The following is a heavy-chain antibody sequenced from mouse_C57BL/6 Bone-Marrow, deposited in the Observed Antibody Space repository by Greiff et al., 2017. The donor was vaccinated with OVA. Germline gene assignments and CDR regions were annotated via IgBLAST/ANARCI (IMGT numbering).Heavy chain of an antibody. Sequence: QQSCPASGYTFTSYWMHWVKQRPGQGLEWIGEIDPSDSYTNYNQKFKGKSTLTVDKSSSTAYMQLSSLTSEDSAVYYCARRWFFDYWGQGTTLTVSS. J-gene: IGHJ2*01. CDR1: GYTFTSYW. CDR3: ARRWFFDY. D-gene: IGHD1-1*02. V-gene: IGHV1-69*01. CDR2: IDPSDSYT.